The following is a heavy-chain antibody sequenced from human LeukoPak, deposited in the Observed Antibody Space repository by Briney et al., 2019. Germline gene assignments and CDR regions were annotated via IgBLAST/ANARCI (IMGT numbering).Heavy chain of an antibody. CDR1: GFTFSNYW. D-gene: IGHD6-25*01. CDR3: ARFAAGGSYYYYMDV. Sequence: GGSLRLSCAASGFTFSNYWMHWVRQAPGKGLEWVSNIGTSSTTIYYADSVKGRFTISRDNAKNSLYLQMNSLRADDTAVYYCARFAAGGSYYYYMDVWGKGTTVTVSS. CDR2: IGTSSTTI. V-gene: IGHV3-48*01. J-gene: IGHJ6*03.